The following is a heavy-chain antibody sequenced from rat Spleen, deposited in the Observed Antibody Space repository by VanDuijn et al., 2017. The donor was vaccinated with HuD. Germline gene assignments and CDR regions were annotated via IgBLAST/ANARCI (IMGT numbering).Heavy chain of an antibody. CDR1: GFTFRNYD. CDR2: ISPSGGAT. CDR3: VRQDTSGYSNWFAY. V-gene: IGHV5S13*01. D-gene: IGHD4-3*01. J-gene: IGHJ3*01. Sequence: EVQLVESGGDLFQPGRSLKLSCAASGFTFRNYDIAWVRQAPTMGLEWVTSISPSGGATYYRDSVKGRFTVSRDNAKNTLYLQLDSLRSEDTATYYCVRQDTSGYSNWFAYWGQGTLVTVSS.